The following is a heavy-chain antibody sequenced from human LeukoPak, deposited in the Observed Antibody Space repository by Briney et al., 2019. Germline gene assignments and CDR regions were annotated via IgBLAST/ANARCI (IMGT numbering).Heavy chain of an antibody. Sequence: GGSLRLSCAASGFTFNGYWMSWVRQAPGKGLEWVANIKEDGSAQYYVGSVKGRFTISRDNAKNSLNLQMNSLRAEDTAVYYCPTSSNPPGNHWGQLPLVTVSS. V-gene: IGHV3-7*01. CDR1: GFTFNGYW. J-gene: IGHJ5*02. CDR3: PTSSNPPGNH. CDR2: IKEDGSAQ. D-gene: IGHD6-6*01.